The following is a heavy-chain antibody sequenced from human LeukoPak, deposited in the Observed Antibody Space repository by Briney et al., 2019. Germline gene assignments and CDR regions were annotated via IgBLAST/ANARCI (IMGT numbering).Heavy chain of an antibody. CDR2: IYYSGST. D-gene: IGHD5-18*01. J-gene: IGHJ6*03. Sequence: SETLSLTCTVSGGSISSYYWGWIRQPPGKGLEWIGYIYYSGSTNYNPSLKSRVTISVDTSKNQFSLKLSSVTAADTAVYYCARTRYSYGYWVANYMDVWGKGTTVTISS. V-gene: IGHV4-59*01. CDR3: ARTRYSYGYWVANYMDV. CDR1: GGSISSYY.